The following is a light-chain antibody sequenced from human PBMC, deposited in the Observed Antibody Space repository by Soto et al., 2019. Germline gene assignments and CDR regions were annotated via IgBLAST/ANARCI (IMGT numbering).Light chain of an antibody. CDR1: SSDVGGYNY. Sequence: QSALTQPRSVSGSPGQSVTISCTGTSSDVGGYNYVSWYQQHPGKAPKLMISEVSKRPSGVPDRFSGSKSGNTASLTISGLQTEDEADYCYSYAGSYTFYVFGTGTKVTVL. CDR2: EVS. CDR3: YSYAGSYTFYV. V-gene: IGLV2-11*01. J-gene: IGLJ1*01.